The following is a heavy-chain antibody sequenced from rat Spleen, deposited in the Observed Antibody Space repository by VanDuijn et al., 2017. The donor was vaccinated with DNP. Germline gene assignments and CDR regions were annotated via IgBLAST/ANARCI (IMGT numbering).Heavy chain of an antibody. CDR1: GFTFSSYW. CDR3: AKDGRAMDA. Sequence: EVQLVETGGGLVQPGRSLKLSCVASGFTFSSYWMYWIRQVPGKGLEWVASITSSGGDSYYLDSVKGRFTISRDDAKDTLYLQMNSLRSEDTATYYCAKDGRAMDAWGQGTSVTVSS. J-gene: IGHJ4*01. CDR2: ITSSGGDS. V-gene: IGHV5-58*01.